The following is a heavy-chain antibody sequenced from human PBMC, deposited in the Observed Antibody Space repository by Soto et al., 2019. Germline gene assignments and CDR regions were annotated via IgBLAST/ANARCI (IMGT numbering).Heavy chain of an antibody. Sequence: QPGGSLRLSCAGSGFTFSNFGMTWVRQAPGKGLEWVSAISGGGGNTYYADSVKGRFTISRDNFKNTLYLQMSSLRAEDTAIYYCAKDRRDISPGFYHYFDYWGQGTPVTVSS. V-gene: IGHV3-23*01. CDR3: AKDRRDISPGFYHYFDY. D-gene: IGHD3-9*01. CDR1: GFTFSNFG. CDR2: ISGGGGNT. J-gene: IGHJ4*02.